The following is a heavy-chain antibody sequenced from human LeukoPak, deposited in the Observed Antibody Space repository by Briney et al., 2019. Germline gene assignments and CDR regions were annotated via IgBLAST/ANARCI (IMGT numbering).Heavy chain of an antibody. Sequence: SETLSLTCAVSGGSLTSSNWWSWVRQPPGKGLEWIGEMYHSGNTNYNPSLKSRVTISIDQSKNQFSLNLTSLTAADTAVYYCARRVLLWFGDIKGYAFDMWGQGTMVTVSS. CDR3: ARRVLLWFGDIKGYAFDM. CDR1: GGSLTSSNW. J-gene: IGHJ3*02. CDR2: MYHSGNT. V-gene: IGHV4-4*02. D-gene: IGHD3-10*01.